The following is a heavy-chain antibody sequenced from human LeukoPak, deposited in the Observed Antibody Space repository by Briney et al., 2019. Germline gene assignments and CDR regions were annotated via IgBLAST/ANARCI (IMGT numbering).Heavy chain of an antibody. CDR3: ARDTRYCVSTSCYRGAFDI. J-gene: IGHJ3*02. CDR1: GFTFSTYW. CDR2: INQEGSEK. V-gene: IGHV3-7*01. D-gene: IGHD2-2*02. Sequence: GGSLRLSCAASGFTFSTYWMSWVRQAPGKGLEWVANINQEGSEKYYVDSVKGRFTISRDNAKKSLYLQMNSLRAEDTAVYYCARDTRYCVSTSCYRGAFDIWGQGTMVSVSS.